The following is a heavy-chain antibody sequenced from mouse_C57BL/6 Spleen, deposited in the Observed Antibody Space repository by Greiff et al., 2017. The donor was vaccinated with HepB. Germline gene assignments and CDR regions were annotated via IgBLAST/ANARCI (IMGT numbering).Heavy chain of an antibody. D-gene: IGHD1-1*01. Sequence: EVKLQESGPGMVKPSQSLSLTCTVSGYSITSCYDWHWIRHFPGNKLEWMGYISYSGSTNYNPSLKSRTSITHDTSKNHFFLELNSVTTEDAATYDCERDRYDYGSSPDWFAYWGQGTLVTVAA. CDR1: GYSITSCYD. CDR3: ERDRYDYGSSPDWFAY. CDR2: ISYSGST. J-gene: IGHJ3*01. V-gene: IGHV3-1*01.